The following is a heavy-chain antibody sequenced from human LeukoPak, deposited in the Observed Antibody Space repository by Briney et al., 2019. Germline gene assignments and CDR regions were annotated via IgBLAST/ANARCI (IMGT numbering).Heavy chain of an antibody. Sequence: SETLSLTCTVSGGSISSSSYYWGWIRQPPGKGLEWIGSIYYSGSTYYNPSLKSRVTISVDTSKNQFSLKLSPVTAADTAVYYCARHYDILTGYNGFDPWGQGTLVTVSS. J-gene: IGHJ5*02. CDR3: ARHYDILTGYNGFDP. CDR2: IYYSGST. CDR1: GGSISSSSYY. V-gene: IGHV4-39*01. D-gene: IGHD3-9*01.